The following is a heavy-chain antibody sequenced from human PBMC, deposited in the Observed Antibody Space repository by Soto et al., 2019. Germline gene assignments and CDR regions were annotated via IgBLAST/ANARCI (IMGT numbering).Heavy chain of an antibody. CDR1: GFTFSDYY. CDR2: ISSSSSYT. CDR3: ARDDYYGSGIPHDN. J-gene: IGHJ4*02. V-gene: IGHV3-11*05. Sequence: GGSLRLSCAASGFTFSDYYMSWIRQAPGKGLEWVSYISSSSSYTNYADSVKGRFTISRDNSKNSLYLRMNSLRAEDTAMYYCARDDYYGSGIPHDNWGQGTLVTVSS. D-gene: IGHD3-10*01.